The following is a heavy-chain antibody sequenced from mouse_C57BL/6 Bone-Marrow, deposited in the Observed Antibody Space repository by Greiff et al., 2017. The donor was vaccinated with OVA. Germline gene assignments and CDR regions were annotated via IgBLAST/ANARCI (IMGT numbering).Heavy chain of an antibody. D-gene: IGHD2-5*01. J-gene: IGHJ1*03. CDR3: ARRYSNYSYRYFDV. CDR1: EYEFPSHD. CDR2: INSDGGST. V-gene: IGHV5-2*01. Sequence: EVQVVESGGGLVQPGESLKLSCESNEYEFPSHDMSWVRKTPEKRLELVAAINSDGGSTYYPDNMERRFIISRDNTKKTLYLQMSSLRSEDTALDYCARRYSNYSYRYFDVWGTGTTVTVSS.